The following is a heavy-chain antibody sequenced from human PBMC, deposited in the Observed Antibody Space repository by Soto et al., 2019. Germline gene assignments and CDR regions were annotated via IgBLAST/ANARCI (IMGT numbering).Heavy chain of an antibody. Sequence: PSETVSVACVVSGFASKQYWGWTRQPPGEGLEWIGSGYYSGITHYNSSLKGRVAFSIDRSNSQFSLRLNSVTGADTAMYYCARLRGYQFDMDVWGPATTVP. V-gene: IGHV4-38-2*01. J-gene: IGHJ6*02. D-gene: IGHD2-2*01. CDR2: GYYSGIT. CDR3: ARLRGYQFDMDV. CDR1: GFASKQY.